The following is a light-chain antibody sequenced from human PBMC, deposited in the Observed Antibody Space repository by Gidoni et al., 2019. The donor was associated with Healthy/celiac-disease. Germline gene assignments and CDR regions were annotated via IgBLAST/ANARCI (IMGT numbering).Light chain of an antibody. CDR2: WAS. J-gene: IGKJ2*03. V-gene: IGKV4-1*01. CDR1: QSVLYSSNNKNY. CDR3: RQCYLTPRS. Sequence: DSVMTQSPDSLAVSLGERATINCKSSQSVLYSSNNKNYLAWYQQKPGQPPKLLIYWASTRESGVPDRFSGSGSGTDFTLTISSLQAEDVAVYYCRQCYLTPRSFGQGTKLEIK.